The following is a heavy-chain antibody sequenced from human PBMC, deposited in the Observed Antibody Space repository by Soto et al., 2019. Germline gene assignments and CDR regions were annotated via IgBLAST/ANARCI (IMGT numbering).Heavy chain of an antibody. CDR3: ARDYGDYFFDY. D-gene: IGHD4-17*01. J-gene: IGHJ4*02. CDR1: GGSISSSTYY. V-gene: IGHV4-39*01. Sequence: PSETLSLTCTVSGGSISSSTYYWGWIRQPPGKGLEWIGNIYYSGSSYYNPSLKSRLTISVDTSKNQFSLKLSSVTAADTAVYFCARDYGDYFFDYWGQGTLVTVSS. CDR2: IYYSGSS.